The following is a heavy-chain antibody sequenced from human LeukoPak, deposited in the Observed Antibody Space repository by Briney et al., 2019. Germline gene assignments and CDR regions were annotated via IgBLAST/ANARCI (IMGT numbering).Heavy chain of an antibody. CDR1: GFTFSSYW. V-gene: IGHV3-74*01. Sequence: PGGSLRLSCAASGFTFSSYWMHWVRQAPGKGLVWVSRIKSDGSSTSYADSVKGRFTISRDNAKNTLYLQMNSLRAEDTAMYYCARDRGSELDYWGQGTLVTVSS. J-gene: IGHJ4*02. D-gene: IGHD3-10*01. CDR3: ARDRGSELDY. CDR2: IKSDGSST.